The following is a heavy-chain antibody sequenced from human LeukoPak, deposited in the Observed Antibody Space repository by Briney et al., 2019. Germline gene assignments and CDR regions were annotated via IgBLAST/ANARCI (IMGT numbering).Heavy chain of an antibody. CDR2: ISGSSSYI. V-gene: IGHV3-21*01. J-gene: IGHJ4*02. CDR3: ARAHNWKYGSFDF. D-gene: IGHD1-7*01. Sequence: GGSLRLSCAASEFTFSRYSMNWVRQAPGKGLEWVSSISGSSSYIYYADSVKGRFTISRHNAKNSLYLQMNSLRAEDTAVYYCARAHNWKYGSFDFWGQGTLVTVSS. CDR1: EFTFSRYS.